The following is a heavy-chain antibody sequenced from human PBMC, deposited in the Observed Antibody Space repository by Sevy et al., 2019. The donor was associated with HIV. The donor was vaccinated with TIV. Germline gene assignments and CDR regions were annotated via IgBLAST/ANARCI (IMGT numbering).Heavy chain of an antibody. CDR1: GGSFSGFY. D-gene: IGHD3-10*01. CDR3: ARGGDYLLVDY. J-gene: IGHJ4*02. CDR2: INHSGST. Sequence: SETLSLTCTVSGGSFSGFYWSWIRQPPGKGLQWIGEINHSGSTNYNSSLESRVTISVDTSKNQFSLKLTSVTAADTAVYYCARGGDYLLVDYWGQRTLVTDSS. V-gene: IGHV4-34*01.